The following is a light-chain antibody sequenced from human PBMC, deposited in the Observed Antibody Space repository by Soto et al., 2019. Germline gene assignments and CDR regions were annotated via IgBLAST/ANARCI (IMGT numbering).Light chain of an antibody. J-gene: IGKJ4*01. CDR3: QQYHKWPPFT. V-gene: IGKV3-15*01. Sequence: EIVMTQSPATLSVSPGERVSLSCRASQSVFNNLAWYQQKPGQAPRLLIYGASSRAIGIAARFSGSGAGTEFTLTTISRQAADFVVDYCQQYHKWPPFTFGGGTVVEIK. CDR2: GAS. CDR1: QSVFNN.